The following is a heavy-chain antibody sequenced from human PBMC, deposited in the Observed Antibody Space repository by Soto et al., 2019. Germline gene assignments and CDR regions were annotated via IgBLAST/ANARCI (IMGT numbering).Heavy chain of an antibody. CDR2: INTSRGTA. D-gene: IGHD3-10*01. CDR1: GYTFTRYH. V-gene: IGHV1-46*01. CDR3: ARDSSYYSGSGSFSTYHFFGMDI. J-gene: IGHJ6*02. Sequence: QVQLLQSGAEVKKPGASVKVSCKASGYTFTRYHVHWVRQAPGQGLEWMGVINTSRGTAAYAQEFMGRASLTTNTSTDTVYMELNSLTSQDTVVYYCARDSSYYSGSGSFSTYHFFGMDIWAQGTTVTVS.